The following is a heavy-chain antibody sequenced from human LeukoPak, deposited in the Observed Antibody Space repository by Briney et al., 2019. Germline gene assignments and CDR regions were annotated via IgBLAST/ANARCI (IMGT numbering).Heavy chain of an antibody. CDR2: INPSISSR. CDR1: GYTVTNYY. Sequence: ASVKVSCKASGYTVTNYYMRWVRQAPGQGLEWMGMINPSISSRTYAQEFQGRVTVSSDTSTSTVYMEVSSLRSEDTAIYYCARSGMWFSTNDWGQGTLVTVSS. J-gene: IGHJ4*02. V-gene: IGHV1-46*01. CDR3: ARSGMWFSTND. D-gene: IGHD2-21*01.